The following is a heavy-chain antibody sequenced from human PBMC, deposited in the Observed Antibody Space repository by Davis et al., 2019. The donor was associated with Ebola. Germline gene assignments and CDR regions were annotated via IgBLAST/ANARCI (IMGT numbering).Heavy chain of an antibody. CDR1: GSTFSSYG. J-gene: IGHJ6*02. CDR2: ISAYNGNT. D-gene: IGHD2-2*01. Sequence: AASVKVSCKASGSTFSSYGISWVRQAPGQGLEWMGWISAYNGNTNYAQKLQGSVTMTTDTSTSNAYMELRSLRSDDTAVYYCARGSSSSYYYYGMDVWGQGTTVTVSS. V-gene: IGHV1-18*01. CDR3: ARGSSSSYYYYGMDV.